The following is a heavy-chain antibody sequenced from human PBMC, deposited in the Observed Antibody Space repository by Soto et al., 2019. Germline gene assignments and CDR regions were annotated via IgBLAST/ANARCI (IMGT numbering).Heavy chain of an antibody. CDR3: ARPRGNYYDSTSYYFSAYFDY. CDR1: GGSISGGTYY. D-gene: IGHD3-22*01. V-gene: IGHV4-39*01. Sequence: ASETLSLTCPVSGGSISGGTYYWAWVRQPPGQGLEWIGTIYYGGSTYYNPSLKSRVIIAVDTSKNQFSLKLSSVTAADTSVYYCARPRGNYYDSTSYYFSAYFDYWGQGALVTVS. J-gene: IGHJ4*02. CDR2: IYYGGST.